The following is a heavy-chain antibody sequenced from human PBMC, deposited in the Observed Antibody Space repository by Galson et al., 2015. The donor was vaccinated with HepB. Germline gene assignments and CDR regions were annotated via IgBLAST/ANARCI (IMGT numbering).Heavy chain of an antibody. CDR1: GFTFSSYA. CDR3: ATRSGASGWYSYFQH. D-gene: IGHD6-19*01. J-gene: IGHJ1*01. CDR2: MSDNGDNT. V-gene: IGHV3-23*01. Sequence: SLRLSCAASGFTFSSYAIMWVRQTPGKGLEWVSGMSDNGDNTFYADSVEGRFTISRDISKNTVYLQMNSLRVEDTAVYYCATRSGASGWYSYFQHWGQGILVTVSS.